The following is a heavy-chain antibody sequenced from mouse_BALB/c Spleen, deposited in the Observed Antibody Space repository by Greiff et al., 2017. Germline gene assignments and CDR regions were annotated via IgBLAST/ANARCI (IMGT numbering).Heavy chain of an antibody. V-gene: IGHV5-6-4*01. J-gene: IGHJ2*01. CDR3: TRANPNFDY. Sequence: EVQGVESGGGLVKPGGSLKLSCAASGFTFSSYTMSWVRQTPEKRLEWVATISSGGSYTYYPDSVKGRFTISRDNAKNTLYLQMSSLKSEDTAMYYCTRANPNFDYWGQGTTLTVSS. CDR2: ISSGGSYT. CDR1: GFTFSSYT.